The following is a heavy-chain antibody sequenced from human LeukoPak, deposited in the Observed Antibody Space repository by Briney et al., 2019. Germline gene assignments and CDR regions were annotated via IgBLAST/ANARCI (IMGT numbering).Heavy chain of an antibody. V-gene: IGHV1-46*01. D-gene: IGHD2-2*01. CDR3: ARGGIVVVPAALAEGFDP. CDR1: GYTFTSYY. CDR2: INPSGGST. J-gene: IGHJ5*02. Sequence: GASVKVSCKASGYTFTSYYMHWVRQAPGRGLEWMGIINPSGGSTSYAQKFQGRVTMTRDTSTSTVYMELSSLRSEDTAVYYCARGGIVVVPAALAEGFDPWGQGTLVTVSS.